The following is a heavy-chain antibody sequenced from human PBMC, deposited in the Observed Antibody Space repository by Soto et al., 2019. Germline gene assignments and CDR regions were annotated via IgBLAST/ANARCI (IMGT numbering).Heavy chain of an antibody. Sequence: ETLSLTCTVSGGSISSYYWSWIRQPPGKGLEWIGYIYYSGSTNYNPSLKSRVTISVDTSKNQFSLKLSSVTAADTAVYYCARGTTDSSSWAFDYWGQGTLVTVSS. CDR1: GGSISSYY. CDR2: IYYSGST. J-gene: IGHJ4*02. V-gene: IGHV4-59*01. CDR3: ARGTTDSSSWAFDY. D-gene: IGHD6-13*01.